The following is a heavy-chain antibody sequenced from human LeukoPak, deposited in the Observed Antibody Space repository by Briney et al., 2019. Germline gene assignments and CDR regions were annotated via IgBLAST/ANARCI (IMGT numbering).Heavy chain of an antibody. D-gene: IGHD3-22*01. J-gene: IGHJ4*02. CDR3: ARSQTYYYDSSASH. V-gene: IGHV3-30-3*01. CDR1: GCTFSRYA. Sequence: GRSLRLSCAASGCTFSRYAMHWVRQAPGKGLEWVAVISYDGSNKYYADSVKGRFTISRDNSKNTLYVQMNSLRAEDTAVYYCARSQTYYYDSSASHWGQGTLVTVSS. CDR2: ISYDGSNK.